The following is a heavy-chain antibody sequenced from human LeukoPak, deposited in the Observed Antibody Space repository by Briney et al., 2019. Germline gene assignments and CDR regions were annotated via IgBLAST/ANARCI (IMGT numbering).Heavy chain of an antibody. CDR1: GGSMSGFF. CDR3: ARTSRHFYGSGTNLTPWPAGMDV. J-gene: IGHJ6*02. V-gene: IGHV4-59*01. D-gene: IGHD3-10*01. CDR2: IYYSGSST. Sequence: SETLSLTCTVSGGSMSGFFWTWIRQPPGRALEWIGSIYYSGSSTKYNPSLKSRVTISVDTSKSQFSLNLNSATAADAAVYYCARTSRHFYGSGTNLTPWPAGMDVWGQGTTVTVSS.